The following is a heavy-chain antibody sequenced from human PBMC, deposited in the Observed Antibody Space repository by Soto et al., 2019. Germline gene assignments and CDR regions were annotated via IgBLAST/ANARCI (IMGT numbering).Heavy chain of an antibody. CDR2: VIQSGSAT. J-gene: IGHJ4*02. CDR3: VRDYYHVSGSSFDIPLDY. Sequence: GGSLRLSCAASGFTFNNYAMTWVRQAPGKGLEWVSTVIQSGSATFYADSVRGRFTISRDNSKNTLYLQLNSLRAEDTAVYHCVRDYYHVSGSSFDIPLDYWGQGTLVTVSS. CDR1: GFTFNNYA. D-gene: IGHD3-10*01. V-gene: IGHV3-23*01.